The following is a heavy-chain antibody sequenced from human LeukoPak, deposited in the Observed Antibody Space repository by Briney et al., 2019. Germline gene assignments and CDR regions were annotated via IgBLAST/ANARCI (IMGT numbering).Heavy chain of an antibody. V-gene: IGHV3-74*01. CDR1: GFTFSSYW. D-gene: IGHD3-3*01. Sequence: SGGSLRLSCAASGFTFSSYWMHWVRQVPGKGLVWFSRINSDGSSTSYADSVKGRFTISRHNAKNTLYLQMNSLRAEDTAVYYCARPTAYDFWSGSLDYWGQGTLVTVSS. CDR2: INSDGSST. J-gene: IGHJ4*02. CDR3: ARPTAYDFWSGSLDY.